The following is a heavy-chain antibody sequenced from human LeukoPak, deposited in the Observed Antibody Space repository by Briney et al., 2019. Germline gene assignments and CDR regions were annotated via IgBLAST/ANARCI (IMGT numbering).Heavy chain of an antibody. CDR1: GFTFDDYT. CDR3: AKDGATGDCSVFDY. D-gene: IGHD7-27*01. CDR2: ISWDGGST. V-gene: IGHV3-43*01. Sequence: PGGSLRLSCAASGFTFDDYTMHWVRQAPGKGLEWVSLISWDGGSTYYADSVKGRFTISRDNSKNSLYLQMNSLRTEDTALYYCAKDGATGDCSVFDYWGQGTLVTVSS. J-gene: IGHJ4*02.